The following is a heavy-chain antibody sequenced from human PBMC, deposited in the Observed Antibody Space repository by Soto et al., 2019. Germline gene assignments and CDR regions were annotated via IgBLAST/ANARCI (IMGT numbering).Heavy chain of an antibody. CDR3: GLRGHYDFWSGYYIEWASFDY. CDR1: GGSFSGYY. Sequence: ASETLSLTCAVYGGSFSGYYWSWIRQPPGKGLEWIGEINHSGSTNYNPSLKSRVNISVDTSKNQFSLKLSSVTAADTAVYYCGLRGHYDFWSGYYIEWASFDYWGQGTLVTVSS. J-gene: IGHJ4*02. V-gene: IGHV4-34*01. CDR2: INHSGST. D-gene: IGHD3-3*01.